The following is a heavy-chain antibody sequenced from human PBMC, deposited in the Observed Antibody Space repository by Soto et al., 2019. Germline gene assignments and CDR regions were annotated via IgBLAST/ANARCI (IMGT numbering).Heavy chain of an antibody. V-gene: IGHV4-59*01. CDR1: GGSMSSNY. CDR3: QLVRGGLYIMDV. CDR2: IYYTGST. Sequence: SETLSLTCTVSGGSMSSNYWTWIRQSPGKGLEWIGYIYYTGSTKYNPSLQSRVNISLDTSKNQFSLRLTPVTSADTAVYYCQLVRGGLYIMDVWGQGTTVT. D-gene: IGHD3-10*01. J-gene: IGHJ6*02.